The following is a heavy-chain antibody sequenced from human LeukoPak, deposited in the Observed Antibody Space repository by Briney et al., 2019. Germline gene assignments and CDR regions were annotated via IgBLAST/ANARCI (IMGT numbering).Heavy chain of an antibody. CDR2: MNPNSGNT. V-gene: IGHV1-8*01. Sequence: ASVKVSCKASGYTFTSYDINWVRQATGQGLEWMGWMNPNSGNTGYAQKFQGRVTMTRNTSISTAYVELSSLRSEDTAVYYCARMIEQWLVRALYFDYWGQGTLVTVSS. J-gene: IGHJ4*02. CDR3: ARMIEQWLVRALYFDY. CDR1: GYTFTSYD. D-gene: IGHD6-19*01.